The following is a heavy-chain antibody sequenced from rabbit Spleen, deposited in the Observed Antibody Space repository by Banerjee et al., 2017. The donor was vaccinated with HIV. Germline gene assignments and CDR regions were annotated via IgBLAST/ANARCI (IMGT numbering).Heavy chain of an antibody. CDR2: INSGSGDSA. CDR1: GLDFSSSYW. Sequence: EESGGGLVQPEGSLTLTCTASGLDFSSSYWICWVRQAPGKGLEWIACINSGSGDSAYYATWAKGRFTISRPWSTTVTLQMSSLTAADTATYFCAREVLYATYAGFGDATMYYFDLWGPGTLVTVS. J-gene: IGHJ4*01. D-gene: IGHD6-1*01. CDR3: AREVLYATYAGFGDATMYYFDL. V-gene: IGHV1S45*01.